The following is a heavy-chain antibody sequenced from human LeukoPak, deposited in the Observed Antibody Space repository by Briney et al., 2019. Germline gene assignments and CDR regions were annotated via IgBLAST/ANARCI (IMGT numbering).Heavy chain of an antibody. J-gene: IGHJ3*02. CDR1: GFTFSSYW. V-gene: IGHV3-7*01. CDR3: ARDLRYFDWLPDAFDI. CDR2: IKQDGSQK. Sequence: GGSLRLSCAASGFTFSSYWMSWVRQAPGKGLEWVANIKQDGSQKHYVDSVKGRFTISRDNAKNSQFLQMNSLRAEDTAVYYCARDLRYFDWLPDAFDIWGQGTMVTVSS. D-gene: IGHD3-9*01.